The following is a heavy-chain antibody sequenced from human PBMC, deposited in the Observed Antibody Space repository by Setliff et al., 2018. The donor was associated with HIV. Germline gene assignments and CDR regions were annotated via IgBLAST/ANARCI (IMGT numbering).Heavy chain of an antibody. CDR1: GYSFSHYA. CDR3: VRRATAAEVFDY. CDR2: IHAGNGNT. Sequence: ASVKVSCKASGYSFSHYAIQWVRQAPGQGLEWMGWIHAGNGNTKYSQKFQGRVTITRDTSANTAYMELSNLRSEDTAVYYCVRRATAAEVFDYWGQGTLVTVSS. J-gene: IGHJ4*02. V-gene: IGHV1-3*01. D-gene: IGHD6-13*01.